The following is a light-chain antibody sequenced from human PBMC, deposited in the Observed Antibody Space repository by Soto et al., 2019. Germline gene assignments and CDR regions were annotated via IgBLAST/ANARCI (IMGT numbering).Light chain of an antibody. Sequence: EIVMTQSPATLSVSPGERATLSCRASQSVGRNLAWYQQKPGQAPRLLIYGASTRATCIPARFSGSGSGTEFTLTISSLQSEDFAIYSCQQDNHWPPLTFGGGTKVEIK. V-gene: IGKV3-15*01. CDR3: QQDNHWPPLT. CDR1: QSVGRN. J-gene: IGKJ4*01. CDR2: GAS.